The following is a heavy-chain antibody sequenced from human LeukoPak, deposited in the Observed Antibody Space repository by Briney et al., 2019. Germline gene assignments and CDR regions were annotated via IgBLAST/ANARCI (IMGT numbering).Heavy chain of an antibody. V-gene: IGHV3-23*01. J-gene: IGHJ4*02. D-gene: IGHD3-22*01. CDR3: AKTFQYYYDSSGYSTFDY. CDR2: ISGSGGST. CDR1: GFTFSSYA. Sequence: GSLRLSCAASGFTFSSYAMSWVRQAPGKGLEWVSAISGSGGSTYYADSVKGRFTISRDNSKNTLYLQMNSLRAEDTAVYYCAKTFQYYYDSSGYSTFDYWGQGTLVTVSS.